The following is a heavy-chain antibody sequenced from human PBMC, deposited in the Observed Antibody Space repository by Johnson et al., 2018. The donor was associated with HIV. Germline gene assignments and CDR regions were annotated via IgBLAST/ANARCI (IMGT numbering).Heavy chain of an antibody. V-gene: IGHV3-30*02. Sequence: QVQLVESGGGVVQPGRSLRLSCAASGFTFSSYGMHWVRQAPGKGLEWVAFIRYDGSNKYYADSVKGRFTISRDNSKNTLYLQMNSLRAEDTAVYYCATFQLAAEGDAFDIWGQGTMVTVSS. D-gene: IGHD6-25*01. J-gene: IGHJ3*02. CDR3: ATFQLAAEGDAFDI. CDR1: GFTFSSYG. CDR2: IRYDGSNK.